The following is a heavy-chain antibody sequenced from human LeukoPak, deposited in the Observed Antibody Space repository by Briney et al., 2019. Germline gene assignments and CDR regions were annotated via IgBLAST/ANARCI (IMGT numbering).Heavy chain of an antibody. CDR1: GFTFNIYP. D-gene: IGHD3-22*01. V-gene: IGHV3-23*01. CDR3: AKEMTYYYDSSGPNGDAFDI. Sequence: GDSLRLSCVASGFTFNIYPMTWVRQSPGKGLEWVSTIGTSGDTYYADSVKGRFTISRDDSKNTLYLQMHSLGAEDTAVYYCAKEMTYYYDSSGPNGDAFDIWGQGTMATVSS. J-gene: IGHJ3*02. CDR2: IGTSGDT.